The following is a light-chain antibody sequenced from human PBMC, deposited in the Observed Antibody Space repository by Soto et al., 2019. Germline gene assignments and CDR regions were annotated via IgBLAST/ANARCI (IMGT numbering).Light chain of an antibody. CDR1: SGHSTYT. CDR3: QTWGSGIQV. CDR2: VNSDGSH. V-gene: IGLV4-69*01. Sequence: QLVLTQPPSASASLGASVKLTCTLSSGHSTYTIAWHQQQPEKGPRYLMKVNSDGSHIKGDGIPDRFSGSSSGAERYLTISSLQSEDEADYYCQTWGSGIQVFGGGTKLTVL. J-gene: IGLJ2*01.